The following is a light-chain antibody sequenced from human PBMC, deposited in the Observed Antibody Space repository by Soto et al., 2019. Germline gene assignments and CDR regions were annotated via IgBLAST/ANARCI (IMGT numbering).Light chain of an antibody. CDR3: ETWDSNTRV. Sequence: QLVLTQSSSASASLGSSVKLTCTLSGGHSSYIIAWHQQQPGKAPRYLMKLEGSGSYNKGSGVPDRFSGSSSGPDRYLTISNLQSEDEADYYCETWDSNTRVFGGGTKLTVL. CDR2: LEGSGSY. CDR1: GGHSSYI. J-gene: IGLJ2*01. V-gene: IGLV4-60*03.